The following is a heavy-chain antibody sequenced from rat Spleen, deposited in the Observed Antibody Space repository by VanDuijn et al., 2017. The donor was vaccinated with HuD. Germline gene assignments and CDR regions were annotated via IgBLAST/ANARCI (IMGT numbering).Heavy chain of an antibody. CDR2: ISPSGGST. V-gene: IGHV5-19*01. J-gene: IGHJ4*01. Sequence: EVQLVESGGGLVQPGRSLKLSCAASGFTFSNYGMHWIRQAPTKGLEWVASISPSGGSTYYRDSVKGRFTIFRDVAKSTLYLQMDSLRSEDTASYYCARLGVVITSGVMDAWGQGASVTVSS. D-gene: IGHD1-12*02. CDR3: ARLGVVITSGVMDA. CDR1: GFTFSNYG.